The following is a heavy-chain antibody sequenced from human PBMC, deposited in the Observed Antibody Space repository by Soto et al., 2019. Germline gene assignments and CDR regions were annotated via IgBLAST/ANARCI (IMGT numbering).Heavy chain of an antibody. J-gene: IGHJ4*02. CDR2: TYYRSKWYN. D-gene: IGHD5-18*01. CDR1: GDSVSSNSAA. CDR3: AREIRIQLWLRGYYFDY. Sequence: QVQLQQSGPGLVKPSQTLSLTCAISGDSVSSNSAAWNWIRQSPSRGLEWLGRTYYRSKWYNDYAVSVKSRITINPDTSKNQFSLQLNSVTPEDTAVYYCAREIRIQLWLRGYYFDYWGQGTLVTVSS. V-gene: IGHV6-1*01.